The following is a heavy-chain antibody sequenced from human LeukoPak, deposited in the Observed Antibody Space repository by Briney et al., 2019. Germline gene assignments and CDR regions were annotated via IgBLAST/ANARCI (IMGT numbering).Heavy chain of an antibody. Sequence: SSDTLSLTCTVSGGSISRYYWTWIRQPPGKGLEWIGYIYYSGSSNYNPSLKSRVTISVDTSKNQFSLKLSSVTAADTAVYYCAGRLSGNSRDTGAYYRMSYFDYWGQGALVTVSS. J-gene: IGHJ4*02. CDR1: GGSISRYY. D-gene: IGHD3-22*01. V-gene: IGHV4-59*07. CDR2: IYYSGSS. CDR3: AGRLSGNSRDTGAYYRMSYFDY.